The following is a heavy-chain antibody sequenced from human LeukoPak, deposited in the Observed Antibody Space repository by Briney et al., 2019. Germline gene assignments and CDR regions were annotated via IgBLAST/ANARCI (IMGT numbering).Heavy chain of an antibody. CDR3: ARGGAGYYFDS. CDR1: GFTFSVSG. CDR2: IAYDGTNE. D-gene: IGHD6-19*01. V-gene: IGHV3-30*03. Sequence: GGSLRLSCAASGFTFSVSGMHWVRQAPGKGLDWVAVIAYDGTNEYYADSVKGRFTISRDNSKNTLYLQMNSLRTEDTAVYYCARGGAGYYFDSWGQGTLLTVSS. J-gene: IGHJ4*02.